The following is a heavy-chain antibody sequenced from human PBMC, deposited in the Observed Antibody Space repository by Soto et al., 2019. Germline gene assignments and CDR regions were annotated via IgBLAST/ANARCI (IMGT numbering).Heavy chain of an antibody. D-gene: IGHD4-17*01. CDR1: GFTFSSYE. CDR3: ASKPSYGDSDY. Sequence: GGSLRLSCAASGFTFSSYEMNWVRQAPGKGLEWVSYISSSGSTIYYADSVKGRFTISRDNAKNSLYLQMNSLRAEDTAVYYCASKPSYGDSDYWGQGTLVTVSS. J-gene: IGHJ4*02. V-gene: IGHV3-48*03. CDR2: ISSSGSTI.